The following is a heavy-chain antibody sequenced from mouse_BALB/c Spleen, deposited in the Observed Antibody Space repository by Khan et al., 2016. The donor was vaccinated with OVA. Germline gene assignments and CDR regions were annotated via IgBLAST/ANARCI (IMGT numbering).Heavy chain of an antibody. CDR2: IWGGGDT. CDR1: GFSLSRYN. CDR3: DRADYRSDGYYAMDY. V-gene: IGHV2-6-4*01. D-gene: IGHD2-14*01. J-gene: IGHJ4*01. Sequence: QVQLKQSGPGLVAPSQSLSITCTVSGFSLSRYNIHWVRQPPGKGLEWLGRIWGGGDTDYYSTLKSRLSIIKDNSKSQAFLKMNSLQTDDTDMYYCDRADYRSDGYYAMDYWGQGTSVTVSS.